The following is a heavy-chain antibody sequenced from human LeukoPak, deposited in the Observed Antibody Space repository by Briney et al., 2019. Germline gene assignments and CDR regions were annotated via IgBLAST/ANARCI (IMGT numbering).Heavy chain of an antibody. Sequence: SSETLSLTCTVSGGSISSSSYYWGWIRQPPGKGLEWIGSIYYRGSTYYNPSLKSRVTISVDTSKNKFSLKLNSVTAADTAVYYCARPAYRGSYYDAFDIWGQGTMVTVSS. CDR3: ARPAYRGSYYDAFDI. CDR1: GGSISSSSYY. CDR2: IYYRGST. D-gene: IGHD1-26*01. J-gene: IGHJ3*02. V-gene: IGHV4-39*01.